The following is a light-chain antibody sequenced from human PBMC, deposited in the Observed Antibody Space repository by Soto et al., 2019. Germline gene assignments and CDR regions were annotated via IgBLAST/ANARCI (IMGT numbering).Light chain of an antibody. CDR1: RSVSSY. Sequence: NVWTESPATPPLSPGESATLSCRASRSVSSYLAWYRQNPGQAPRLLLYGASSRATGIPARVSGSGSGTEFTLTISRLELEDFEVYYCQQYGTPPRVTFGQGTRLEIK. J-gene: IGKJ5*01. V-gene: IGKV3-20*01. CDR3: QQYGTPPRVT. CDR2: GAS.